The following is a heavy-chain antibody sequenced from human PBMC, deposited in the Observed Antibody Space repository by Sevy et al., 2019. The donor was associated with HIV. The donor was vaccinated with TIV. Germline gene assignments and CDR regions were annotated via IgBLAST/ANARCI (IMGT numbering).Heavy chain of an antibody. J-gene: IGHJ4*02. CDR3: AKVHSSGYYSVSGFDY. D-gene: IGHD3-22*01. CDR1: GFTFSSYA. Sequence: GGSLRLSCAASGFTFSSYAMSWVRQAPGKGLEWVSAISGSGGSKYYADSVKGRFTISRDNSKNTLYLQMNSLRAEDTAVYYCAKVHSSGYYSVSGFDYWGQGTLVTVSS. V-gene: IGHV3-23*01. CDR2: ISGSGGSK.